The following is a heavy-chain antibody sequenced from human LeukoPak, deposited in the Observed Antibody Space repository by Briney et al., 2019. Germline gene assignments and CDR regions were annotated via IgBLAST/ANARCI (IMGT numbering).Heavy chain of an antibody. D-gene: IGHD1-26*01. V-gene: IGHV1-69*05. Sequence: SVKVSCKASGGTFSSYAISWVRQAPGQGLEWMGRIIPIFGTANYAQKFQGRVTITTDESTSTAYMELSSLRSEDTAVYYCARLAPSGSYYRTYAFDIWGQGTMVSVSS. CDR1: GGTFSSYA. J-gene: IGHJ3*02. CDR2: IIPIFGTA. CDR3: ARLAPSGSYYRTYAFDI.